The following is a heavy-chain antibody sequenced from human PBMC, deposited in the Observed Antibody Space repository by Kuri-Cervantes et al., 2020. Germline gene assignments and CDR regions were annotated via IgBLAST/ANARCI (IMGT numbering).Heavy chain of an antibody. CDR1: GFTFSSYA. J-gene: IGHJ4*02. CDR3: TKPISGRDRGFDY. D-gene: IGHD1-14*01. CDR2: ISSSSSYI. V-gene: IGHV3-21*04. Sequence: GESLKISCAASGFTFSSYAMSWVRQAPGKGLEWVSSISSSSSYIYYADSVKGRFTISRDNAKNSLYLQMNSLRAEDTAFYYCTKPISGRDRGFDYWGQGTLVTVSS.